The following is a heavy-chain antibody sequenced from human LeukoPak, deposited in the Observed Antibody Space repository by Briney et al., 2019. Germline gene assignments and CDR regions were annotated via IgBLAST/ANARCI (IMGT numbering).Heavy chain of an antibody. CDR2: ISTYNGNT. Sequence: ASVKVSCKASGYTFSNYAINWVRQAPGQGLEWMGWISTYNGNTNYAQKLQDRVTMTTDTSTSTAYMELRSLRSDDTAMYYCAREGVRIAAAGTIDYWGQGTLVTVSS. CDR1: GYTFSNYA. D-gene: IGHD6-13*01. CDR3: AREGVRIAAAGTIDY. J-gene: IGHJ4*02. V-gene: IGHV1-18*01.